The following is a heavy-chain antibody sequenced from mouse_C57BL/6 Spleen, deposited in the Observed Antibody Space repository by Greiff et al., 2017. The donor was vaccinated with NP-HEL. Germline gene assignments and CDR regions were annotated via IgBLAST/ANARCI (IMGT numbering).Heavy chain of an antibody. CDR1: GFTFSNYW. CDR3: TGESAASTTVVADY. J-gene: IGHJ2*01. V-gene: IGHV6-3*01. D-gene: IGHD1-1*01. Sequence: EVMLVESGGGLVQPGGSMKLSCVASGFTFSNYWMNWVRQSPEKGLEWVAQIRLKSDNYATHYAESVKGRFTISRDDSKSSVYLQMNNLRAEDTGIYYCTGESAASTTVVADYWGQGTTLTVSS. CDR2: IRLKSDNYAT.